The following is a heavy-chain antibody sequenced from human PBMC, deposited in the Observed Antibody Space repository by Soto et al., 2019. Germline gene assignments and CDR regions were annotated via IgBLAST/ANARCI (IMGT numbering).Heavy chain of an antibody. Sequence: QVQLVQSGGDVKRPGASVKVYCKTSGYTFSNYGITWERQAPGQPLEWLGWISLYSDGTNYAQKLQDRVSMTTDTAKTSAYMEHRSMRSDDTAVYYCARVVPGAEAWFCPWGQETLVTVSS. CDR3: ARVVPGAEAWFCP. CDR2: ISLYSDGT. V-gene: IGHV1-18*01. D-gene: IGHD2-2*01. J-gene: IGHJ5*02. CDR1: GYTFSNYG.